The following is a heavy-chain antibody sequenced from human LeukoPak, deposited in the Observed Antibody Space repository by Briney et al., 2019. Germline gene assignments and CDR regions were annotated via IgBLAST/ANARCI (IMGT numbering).Heavy chain of an antibody. CDR3: ARERSPVVVPAAMVNYYYGMDV. CDR1: GYTYTSYY. CDR2: INPSGGST. V-gene: IGHV1-46*01. D-gene: IGHD2-2*01. Sequence: ASVKVSCKASGYTYTSYYMHWVRQAPGQGLEWMGIINPSGGSTSYAQKFQGRVTMTRDTSTSTVYMELSSLRSEDTAVYYCARERSPVVVPAAMVNYYYGMDVWGQGTTVTVSS. J-gene: IGHJ6*02.